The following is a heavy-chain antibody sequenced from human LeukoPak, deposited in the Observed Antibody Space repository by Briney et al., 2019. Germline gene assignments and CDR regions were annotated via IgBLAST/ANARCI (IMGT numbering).Heavy chain of an antibody. CDR1: GYSISSGYY. CDR2: IYHSGST. CDR3: ARREGWGSGSYYMDV. J-gene: IGHJ6*03. V-gene: IGHV4-38-2*02. D-gene: IGHD2-8*02. Sequence: SETLSLTCTVSGYSISSGYYWGWIRQPPGKGLEWIGSIYHSGSTYYNPSLKSRVTISVDTSKNQFSLKLSSVTAADTAVYYCARREGWGSGSYYMDVWGKGTTVTISS.